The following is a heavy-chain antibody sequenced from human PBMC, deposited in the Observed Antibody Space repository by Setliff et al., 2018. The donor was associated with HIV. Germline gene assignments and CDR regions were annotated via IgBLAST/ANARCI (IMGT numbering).Heavy chain of an antibody. J-gene: IGHJ4*02. Sequence: LSLTCTVSGGSISSGSYYWSWIRQPAGKGLEWIGRIHTSGNTNYNPSLKSRVTISVDTSKNQFSLKLSSVTAADTAVYYCAREGGLDYYDSSGHYSYWGQGTPVTVSS. CDR3: AREGGLDYYDSSGHYSY. CDR2: IHTSGNT. CDR1: GGSISSGSYY. V-gene: IGHV4-61*02. D-gene: IGHD3-22*01.